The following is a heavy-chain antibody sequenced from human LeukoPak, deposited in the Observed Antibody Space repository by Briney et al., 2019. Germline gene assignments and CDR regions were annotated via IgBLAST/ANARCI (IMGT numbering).Heavy chain of an antibody. CDR3: AKDGALVVPGGIDWFDP. J-gene: IGHJ5*02. D-gene: IGHD2-2*01. CDR1: GLTFSSSG. Sequence: PGGSLRLSCAASGLTFSSSGMHWVRQAPGKGLEWGAVISYDGSNKYYADSVKCRFNISSDNSKNRLYLQMNSLRAEDTSVYYCAKDGALVVPGGIDWFDPWGQGTLVTVSS. CDR2: ISYDGSNK. V-gene: IGHV3-30*18.